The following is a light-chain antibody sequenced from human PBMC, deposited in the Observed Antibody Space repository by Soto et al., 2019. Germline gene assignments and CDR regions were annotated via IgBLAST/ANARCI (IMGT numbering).Light chain of an antibody. CDR2: KAS. Sequence: DIQMTQSPSTLSASVGDRVTITCRASQSISSWLAWYQQKPGKAPKLLIYKASSLESGVPSRFSGSGSGAEFTLTISSLQPDDFATYYCQQYNSYPYSFGQGTKLEIK. J-gene: IGKJ2*03. CDR1: QSISSW. V-gene: IGKV1-5*03. CDR3: QQYNSYPYS.